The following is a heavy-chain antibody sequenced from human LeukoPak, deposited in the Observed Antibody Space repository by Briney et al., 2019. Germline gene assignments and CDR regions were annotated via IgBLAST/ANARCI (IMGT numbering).Heavy chain of an antibody. V-gene: IGHV1-18*01. Sequence: ASVTVSFKASGYTFTSYGISWVRQAPGQGLEWMGWISAYNGNTNYAQRVQGRVNMTTDTSTSTAYMELRSLRSDDTAVYYCARDVDTSMAYYFDCWGQGTLVTVSS. J-gene: IGHJ4*02. CDR1: GYTFTSYG. CDR2: ISAYNGNT. D-gene: IGHD5-18*01. CDR3: ARDVDTSMAYYFDC.